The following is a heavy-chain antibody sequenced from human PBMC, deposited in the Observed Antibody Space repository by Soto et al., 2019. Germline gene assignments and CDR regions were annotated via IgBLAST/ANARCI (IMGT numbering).Heavy chain of an antibody. CDR1: GFTFSSST. D-gene: IGHD3-3*01. CDR2: IVVGSGNT. CDR3: AAVDYDFWSGYYGP. Sequence: SVKVSCKASGFTFSSSTVQWVRQARGQRLEWIGWIVVGSGNTDYAQKFQERVTITRDMSTSAVYMELSSLRSDDTAVYYCAAVDYDFWSGYYGPWGQGTMVTVYS. V-gene: IGHV1-58*01. J-gene: IGHJ5*02.